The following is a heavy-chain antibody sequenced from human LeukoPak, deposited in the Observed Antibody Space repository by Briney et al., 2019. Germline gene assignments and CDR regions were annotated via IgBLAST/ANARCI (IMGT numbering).Heavy chain of an antibody. V-gene: IGHV3-23*01. CDR3: AKDQEGWLHTGGVDY. J-gene: IGHJ4*02. D-gene: IGHD5-24*01. Sequence: GGSLPLSSAASGFPFSGSAMHWVRQASGKGLEWVAAISGSGGSTYYADSVKGRFTISRDNSKNTLYLQMNSLRAEDTAVYYCAKDQEGWLHTGGVDYWGQGTLVTVPS. CDR1: GFPFSGSA. CDR2: ISGSGGST.